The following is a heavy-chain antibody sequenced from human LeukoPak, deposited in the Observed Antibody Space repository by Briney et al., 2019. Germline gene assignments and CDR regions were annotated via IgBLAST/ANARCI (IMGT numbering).Heavy chain of an antibody. J-gene: IGHJ5*02. CDR3: ALSLDGYGSAKRCWFDA. Sequence: SGPTLVKATQTLTLTCTFSGFSLRSSGVGVGWIGQPPGKALERFASISSNGDIRYRPSLETRLTITKDTSKHQVILTMTNMYPVDTGRYYSALSLDGYGSAKRCWFDAWGQGTLVTVSS. D-gene: IGHD2-2*03. V-gene: IGHV2-5*01. CDR1: GFSLRSSGVG. CDR2: ISSNGDI.